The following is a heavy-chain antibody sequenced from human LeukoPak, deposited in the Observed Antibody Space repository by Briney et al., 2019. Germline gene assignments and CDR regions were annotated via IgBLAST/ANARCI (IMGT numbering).Heavy chain of an antibody. CDR1: GDSISTSSYY. V-gene: IGHV4-39*01. CDR3: ARSYYYDYRQIDY. J-gene: IGHJ4*02. Sequence: PSETLSLTCTVSGDSISTSSYYCGWIRQPPGKGLEWLGSIYYSGGTYYSPSLKSRVTISVDTSKNQFSLNLYSVPAADTAVFYCARSYYYDYRQIDYWGQGTLVTVSS. CDR2: IYYSGGT. D-gene: IGHD3-22*01.